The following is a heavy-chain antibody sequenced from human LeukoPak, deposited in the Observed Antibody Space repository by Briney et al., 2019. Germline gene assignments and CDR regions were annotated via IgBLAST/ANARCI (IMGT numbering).Heavy chain of an antibody. J-gene: IGHJ5*02. D-gene: IGHD3-10*01. CDR2: IYWNGDK. CDR3: AHSIRFGESSNENWFDP. CDR1: GFSLSTSAVG. Sequence: ESGPTLVKPTQTLTLTCTFSGFSLSTSAVGVGWIRQPPGRALEWLALIYWNGDKRYSPSLRSRLTITKDTSKNQVVLTMTNMDPVDTATYYCAHSIRFGESSNENWFDPWGQGTLVTVSS. V-gene: IGHV2-5*01.